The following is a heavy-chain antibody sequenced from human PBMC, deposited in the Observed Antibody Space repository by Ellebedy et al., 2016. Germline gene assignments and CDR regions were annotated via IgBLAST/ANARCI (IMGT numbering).Heavy chain of an antibody. CDR2: IYYSGST. J-gene: IGHJ2*01. CDR1: GGSFSGYY. V-gene: IGHV4-59*01. D-gene: IGHD4-17*01. Sequence: SETLSLTCAVYGGSFSGYYWSWIRQPPGKGLEWIGYIYYSGSTDYNPSLKSRVTISVDTSKNQFSLKLSSVTAADTAVYYCARYYYGDYDWGNYWYFDLWGRGTLVTVSS. CDR3: ARYYYGDYDWGNYWYFDL.